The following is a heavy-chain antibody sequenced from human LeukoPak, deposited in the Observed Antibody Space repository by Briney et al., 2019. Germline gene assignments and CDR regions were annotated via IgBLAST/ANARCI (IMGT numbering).Heavy chain of an antibody. CDR2: ISWNSDTI. D-gene: IGHD1-26*01. CDR1: GFIFDDYA. V-gene: IGHV3-9*01. Sequence: GRSLRLSCAASGFIFDDYAMHWVRQAPGKGLEWVSGISWNSDTIGYVDSVKGWITIYRDNAKNSLYLQMNSLRAEDTALYYCAKDISGTYLAALDYWGQGTLVTVSS. CDR3: AKDISGTYLAALDY. J-gene: IGHJ4*02.